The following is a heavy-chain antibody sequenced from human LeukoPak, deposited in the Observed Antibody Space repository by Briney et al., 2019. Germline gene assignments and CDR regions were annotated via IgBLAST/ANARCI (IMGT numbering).Heavy chain of an antibody. V-gene: IGHV4-31*03. CDR2: IYYSGST. CDR1: GGSISSGGYY. J-gene: IGHJ5*02. Sequence: SQTLSLTCTVSGGSISSGGYYWSWIRQHPGKGLEWIVYIYYSGSTYYNPSLKSRVTISVDTSKNQFSLKLSSVTAADTAVYYCARDRRHWFGETQTLFDPWGQGTLVTVSS. D-gene: IGHD3-10*01. CDR3: ARDRRHWFGETQTLFDP.